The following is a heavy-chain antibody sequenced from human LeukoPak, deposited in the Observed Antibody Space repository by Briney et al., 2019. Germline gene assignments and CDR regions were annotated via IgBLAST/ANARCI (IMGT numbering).Heavy chain of an antibody. D-gene: IGHD2-2*01. Sequence: SVKVSCKASGGTFSSYAISWVRQAPGQGLEWMGGTIPIFGTANYAQKFQGRDTITADESTSTAYMELSSLRSEDTAVYYCTVVPAAMVLWSRGFDPWGQGTLVTVSS. CDR3: TVVPAAMVLWSRGFDP. CDR1: GGTFSSYA. J-gene: IGHJ5*02. CDR2: TIPIFGTA. V-gene: IGHV1-69*13.